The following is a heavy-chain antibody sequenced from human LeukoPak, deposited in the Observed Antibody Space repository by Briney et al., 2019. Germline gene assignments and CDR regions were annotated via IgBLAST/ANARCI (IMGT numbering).Heavy chain of an antibody. CDR3: TTLHPSDATDGHYY. Sequence: GGSLRLSCAASGFTFSGSAMHWVRQASGKGLEWVGRIRSKANSYATAYAASMKGRFTISRDDSKNTAYLQMNSLKSEGTAVYYCTTLHPSDATDGHYYWGQGTLVTVSS. J-gene: IGHJ4*02. D-gene: IGHD2-2*01. V-gene: IGHV3-73*01. CDR2: IRSKANSYAT. CDR1: GFTFSGSA.